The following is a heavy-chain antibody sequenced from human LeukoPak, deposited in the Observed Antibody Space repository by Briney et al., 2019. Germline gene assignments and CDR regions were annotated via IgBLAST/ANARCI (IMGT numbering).Heavy chain of an antibody. D-gene: IGHD3-10*01. Sequence: PGGSLRLSCAASGFTFSSYAMHWVRQAPGKGLEWVAVISYDGSNKYYADSVKGRFTISRDNSKDTLYLQMNSLRAEDTAVYYCAKRYDSGTFDYWGQGTLVTVSS. CDR1: GFTFSSYA. J-gene: IGHJ4*02. CDR3: AKRYDSGTFDY. V-gene: IGHV3-30-3*01. CDR2: ISYDGSNK.